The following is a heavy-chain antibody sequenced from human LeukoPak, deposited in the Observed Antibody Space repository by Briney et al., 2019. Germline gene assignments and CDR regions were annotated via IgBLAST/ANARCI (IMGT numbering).Heavy chain of an antibody. CDR3: AKDGDYYDSSGYYGDAFDI. J-gene: IGHJ3*02. CDR2: ISGSGGST. Sequence: GGSLRLSCAASGFTFSSYAMSWVRQAPGKGLEWVSAISGSGGSTYYADSVKGRYTISRDNSKNTLYLQMNSLRAEDTAVYYCAKDGDYYDSSGYYGDAFDIWGQGTMVTVSS. CDR1: GFTFSSYA. D-gene: IGHD3-22*01. V-gene: IGHV3-23*01.